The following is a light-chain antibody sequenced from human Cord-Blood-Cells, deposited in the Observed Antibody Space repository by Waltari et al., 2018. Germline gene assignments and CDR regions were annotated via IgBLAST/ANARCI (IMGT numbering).Light chain of an antibody. Sequence: DIVMTQSPLSLPVTPGEPASISCRSSQSLLHSNGYNYSDWYLQKPGQSPQLLIYLGSNRASGVPDRFSGSGSGTDFTLKISSVEAEDVGVYYCMQALQTPPTFGQGTKLEIK. V-gene: IGKV2-28*01. CDR1: QSLLHSNGYNY. J-gene: IGKJ2*01. CDR3: MQALQTPPT. CDR2: LGS.